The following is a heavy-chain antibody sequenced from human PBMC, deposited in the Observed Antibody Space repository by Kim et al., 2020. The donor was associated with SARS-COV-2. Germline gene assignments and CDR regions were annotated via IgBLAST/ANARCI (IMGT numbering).Heavy chain of an antibody. D-gene: IGHD5-12*01. CDR2: TWFDGSHK. CDR1: GFTFSHYG. CDR3: ARSYRAYEPSDY. J-gene: IGHJ4*02. V-gene: IGHV3-33*01. Sequence: GGSLRLSCVASGFTFSHYGMHWVRQAPGKGLEWVALTWFDGSHKYYADSVKGRFTISRDNSKNTLYLQMNSLRVEDTAVYYCARSYRAYEPSDYWGQGTLVTVSS.